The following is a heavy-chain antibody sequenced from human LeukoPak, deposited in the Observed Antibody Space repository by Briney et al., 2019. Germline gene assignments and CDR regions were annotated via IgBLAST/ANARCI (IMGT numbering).Heavy chain of an antibody. V-gene: IGHV4-39*01. CDR3: ARMYYYDSSGPTALDY. J-gene: IGHJ4*02. CDR1: GGSISSSSYY. Sequence: SETLPLTCTVSGGSISSSSYYWGWIRQPPGKGLEWIGSIYYSGSTYYNPSLKSRVTISVDTSKNQFSLKLSSVTAADTAVYYCARMYYYDSSGPTALDYWGQGTLVTVSS. CDR2: IYYSGST. D-gene: IGHD3-22*01.